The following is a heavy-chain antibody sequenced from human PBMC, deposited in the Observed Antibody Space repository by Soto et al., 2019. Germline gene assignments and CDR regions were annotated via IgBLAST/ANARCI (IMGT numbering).Heavy chain of an antibody. CDR2: IWYDGSNK. D-gene: IGHD6-6*01. V-gene: IGHV3-33*01. CDR1: GFTFSSYG. Sequence: QVQLVESGGGVVQPGRSLRLSCAASGFTFSSYGMHWVRQAPGKGLEWVAVIWYDGSNKYYADSVKGRFTISRDNSKNTLYLQMNSLRAEDTAVYYCARGAGTELVYYYYYGMDVWGQGTTVTVSS. CDR3: ARGAGTELVYYYYYGMDV. J-gene: IGHJ6*02.